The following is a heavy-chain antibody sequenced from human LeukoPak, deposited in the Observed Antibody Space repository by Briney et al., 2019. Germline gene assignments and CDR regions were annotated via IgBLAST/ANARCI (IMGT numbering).Heavy chain of an antibody. CDR3: TTDLRYFDWLSSNYFDY. CDR2: IKSKTDGGTT. Sequence: GGSLRLSCAASGFTFSNAWMSWVRQAPGKGLEWVGRIKSKTDGGTTDYAAPVKGRFTISRDDSKNTLYLQMNSLKTEDTAVYYCTTDLRYFDWLSSNYFDYWGQGTLVTVSS. D-gene: IGHD3-9*01. J-gene: IGHJ4*02. V-gene: IGHV3-15*01. CDR1: GFTFSNAW.